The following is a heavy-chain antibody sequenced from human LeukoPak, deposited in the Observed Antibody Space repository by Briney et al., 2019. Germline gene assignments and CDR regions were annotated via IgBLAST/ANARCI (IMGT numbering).Heavy chain of an antibody. CDR3: ARAYYYDSSGYFDY. CDR2: IYSGGAT. Sequence: PGGSLRLSCAASVFDVGRNYMTWVRQAPGKGLEWVSFIYSGGATYYADSVRGRFTISRNSSKNTLYLQMNSLRVEDTAVYYCARAYYYDSSGYFDYWGQGTLVTVSS. D-gene: IGHD3-22*01. J-gene: IGHJ4*02. V-gene: IGHV3-53*01. CDR1: VFDVGRNY.